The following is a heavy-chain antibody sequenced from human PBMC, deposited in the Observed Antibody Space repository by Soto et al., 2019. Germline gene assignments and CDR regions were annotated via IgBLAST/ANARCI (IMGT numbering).Heavy chain of an antibody. D-gene: IGHD2-21*02. J-gene: IGHJ4*02. CDR1: GGSFSGYY. CDR2: INHSGST. Sequence: ASETLSLTCAVYGGSFSGYYWSWIRQPPGKGLEWIGEINHSGSTNYNPSLKSRVIISVDTSKNQFSLKLSSVTAADTAVYYCARGGVTPFDWGQGTLVTVSS. V-gene: IGHV4-34*01. CDR3: ARGGVTPFD.